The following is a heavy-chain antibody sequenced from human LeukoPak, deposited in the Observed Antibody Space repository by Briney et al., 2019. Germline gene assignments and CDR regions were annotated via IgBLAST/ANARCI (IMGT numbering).Heavy chain of an antibody. CDR3: TRDPHCSSPNCPRDY. Sequence: GASVKVSCKASGGTFSSYAISWVRQAPGQGLEWMGVINPSGGSTSYAQKFQGRVTMTRDTSTRTVYMEVNSLRSEDTAVYYCTRDPHCSSPNCPRDYWGQGTLVTVSS. D-gene: IGHD2-2*01. J-gene: IGHJ4*02. V-gene: IGHV1-46*01. CDR2: INPSGGST. CDR1: GGTFSSYA.